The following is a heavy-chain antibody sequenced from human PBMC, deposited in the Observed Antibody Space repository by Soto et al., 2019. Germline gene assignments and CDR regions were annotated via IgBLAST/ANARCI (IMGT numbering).Heavy chain of an antibody. J-gene: IGHJ4*02. CDR3: ARDGGLVRGVIPDEIYYFDY. CDR1: GFTFSSYG. CDR2: IWYDGSNK. D-gene: IGHD3-10*01. Sequence: GGSLRLSCAASGFTFSSYGMHWVRQAPGKGLEWVAVIWYDGSNKYYADSVKGRFTISRDNSKNTLYLQMNSLRAEDTAVYYCARDGGLVRGVIPDEIYYFDYWGQGTLVTVSS. V-gene: IGHV3-33*01.